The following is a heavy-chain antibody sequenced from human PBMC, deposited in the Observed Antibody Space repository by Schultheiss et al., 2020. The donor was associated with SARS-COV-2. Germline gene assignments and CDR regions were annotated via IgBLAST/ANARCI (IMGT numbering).Heavy chain of an antibody. Sequence: GESLKISCAASGFTFSSYAMSWVRQAPGKGLEWVSAISGSGGSTYYADSVKGRFTISGDNSKNTLYLQMNSLRAEDTAVYYCAREATYYYDSSGPAGVFDYWGQGTLVTVSS. J-gene: IGHJ4*02. D-gene: IGHD3-22*01. V-gene: IGHV3-23*01. CDR3: AREATYYYDSSGPAGVFDY. CDR2: ISGSGGST. CDR1: GFTFSSYA.